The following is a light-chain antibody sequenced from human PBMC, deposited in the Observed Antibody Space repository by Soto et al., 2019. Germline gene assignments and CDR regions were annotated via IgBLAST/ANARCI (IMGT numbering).Light chain of an antibody. CDR2: NYN. CDR1: SSNIGSST. V-gene: IGLV1-44*01. J-gene: IGLJ3*02. Sequence: QSVLTQPPSVSGTPGQRVIISCSGSSSNIGSSTVNWYQQFPGTAPKLLIYNYNLRPSGVVDRFSGSRSGTSASLAISGLRSEDEADYYCATWDDDVSGPVFGGGTKLTVL. CDR3: ATWDDDVSGPV.